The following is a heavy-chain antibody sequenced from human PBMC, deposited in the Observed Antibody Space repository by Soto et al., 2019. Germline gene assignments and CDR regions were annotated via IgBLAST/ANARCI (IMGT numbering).Heavy chain of an antibody. CDR2: IDHSGRT. D-gene: IGHD2-21*02. CDR1: GDSISSDKW. Sequence: QVQLQEWGPGLVKPWGTLSLTCAVSGDSISSDKWWSWVRQPPGKGLEWIGEIDHSGRTNYNPSLKSRVTILVEKSKNQVSLELSSMTAADTAVYYCARGGDWQFDHWGQGTLVTVSS. J-gene: IGHJ4*02. V-gene: IGHV4-4*02. CDR3: ARGGDWQFDH.